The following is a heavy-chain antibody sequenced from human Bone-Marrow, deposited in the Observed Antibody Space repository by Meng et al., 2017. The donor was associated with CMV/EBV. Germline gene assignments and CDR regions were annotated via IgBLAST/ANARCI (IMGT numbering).Heavy chain of an antibody. D-gene: IGHD3-16*01. CDR3: AREAMRAYYFEY. CDR2: INPNSGGT. J-gene: IGHJ4*02. CDR1: GYTFTGYY. V-gene: IGHV1-2*02. Sequence: ASVKVSCKASGYTFTGYYMHWVRQAPGQGLEWMGWINPNSGGTNYAQKFQGRVTMTRDTSISTAYMELSRLRSDDTAVDYCAREAMRAYYFEYWGQGKLVTVYS.